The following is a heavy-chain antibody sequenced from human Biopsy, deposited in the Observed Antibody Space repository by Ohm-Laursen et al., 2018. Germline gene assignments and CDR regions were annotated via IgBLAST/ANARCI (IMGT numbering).Heavy chain of an antibody. V-gene: IGHV4-4*07. CDR2: IYSTGRSS. CDR1: GGSVDDYF. J-gene: IGHJ2*01. Sequence: PSDTLSLTCSVSGGSVDDYFWNWIRQPAGKGLEWIGRIYSTGRSSAYHPSFRSRVTMSLDTSNKQFSLKLTSVTAADTAVYYCARTPGVAVAGRFFDLWGRGTLVTVSS. CDR3: ARTPGVAVAGRFFDL. D-gene: IGHD6-19*01.